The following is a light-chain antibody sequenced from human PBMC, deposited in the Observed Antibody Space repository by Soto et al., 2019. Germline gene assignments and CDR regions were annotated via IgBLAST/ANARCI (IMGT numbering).Light chain of an antibody. Sequence: EPASICCRSSQSLLNSDGYNYLDWYLQKPGQSPQLLIYVGSNRASGVPDRFSGSGSGTDFTLRISRVEAEDVGVYYCMQTLQTPLTFGGGTKVEIK. V-gene: IGKV2-28*01. CDR3: MQTLQTPLT. J-gene: IGKJ4*01. CDR2: VGS. CDR1: QSLLNSDGYNY.